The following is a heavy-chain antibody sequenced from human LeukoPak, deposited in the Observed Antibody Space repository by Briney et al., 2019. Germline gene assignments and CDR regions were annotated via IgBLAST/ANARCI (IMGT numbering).Heavy chain of an antibody. Sequence: SGGSLRLSCAASGFTFSSYGMHWVRQAPGKGLEWVAVISYDGIKKYYADSVKGRFTISRDNSKNTLYLQMNSLRVEDTAVYYCAKDVGYYGSGSYYSDWGQGTLVTVSS. CDR2: ISYDGIKK. CDR1: GFTFSSYG. J-gene: IGHJ4*02. V-gene: IGHV3-30*18. D-gene: IGHD3-10*01. CDR3: AKDVGYYGSGSYYSD.